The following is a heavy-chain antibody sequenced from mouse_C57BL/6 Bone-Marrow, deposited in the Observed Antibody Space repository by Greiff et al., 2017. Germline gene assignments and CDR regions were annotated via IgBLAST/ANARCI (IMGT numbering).Heavy chain of an antibody. V-gene: IGHV1-52*01. D-gene: IGHD1-1*01. Sequence: VQLQQPGAELVRPGSSVKLSCKASGYTFTSYWMHWVKQRPIQGLEWIGNIDPSDSETHYNPKFKDQATLTVDKYSSTSYMQLSSLKSEDSAVYYCARGPWYCGSRRYFDVWGTGTTVTVSS. CDR1: GYTFTSYW. CDR2: IDPSDSET. J-gene: IGHJ1*03. CDR3: ARGPWYCGSRRYFDV.